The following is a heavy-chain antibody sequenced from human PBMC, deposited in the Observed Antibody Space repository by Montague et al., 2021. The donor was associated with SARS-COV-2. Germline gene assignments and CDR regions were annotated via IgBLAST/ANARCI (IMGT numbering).Heavy chain of an antibody. Sequence: SETLSLTCTVSGDSISYFYWSWIRQHAGKGLEWIGRVSASGSINYNPSLNSRVTMSVDTSKKQLSLRLSPVTAADTAVYYCARDVVAAPGTFDYWGQGTLVTVSS. D-gene: IGHD6-13*01. CDR2: VSASGSI. J-gene: IGHJ4*02. V-gene: IGHV4-4*07. CDR3: ARDVVAAPGTFDY. CDR1: GDSISYFY.